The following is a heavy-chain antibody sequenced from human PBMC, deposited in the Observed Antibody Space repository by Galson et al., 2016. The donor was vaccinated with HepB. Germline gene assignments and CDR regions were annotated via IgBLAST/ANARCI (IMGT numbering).Heavy chain of an antibody. CDR3: ATDIDIRVAGTLFDY. Sequence: SLRLSCAASGFTFSDAWMSWVRQAPGKGLEWVGRIKTRRFGGTTEYSSPVRGRFTISRDDSTNTLFLQMNSMKTEDTAIYYCATDIDIRVAGTLFDYWGQGTLVTVSS. CDR2: IKTRRFGGTT. CDR1: GFTFSDAW. V-gene: IGHV3-15*01. J-gene: IGHJ4*02. D-gene: IGHD6-19*01.